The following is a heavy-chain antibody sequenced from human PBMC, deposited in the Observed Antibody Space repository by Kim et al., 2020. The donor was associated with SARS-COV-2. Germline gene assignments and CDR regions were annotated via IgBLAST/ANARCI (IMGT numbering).Heavy chain of an antibody. J-gene: IGHJ6*02. V-gene: IGHV1-69*13. CDR2: IIPIFGTA. D-gene: IGHD6-19*01. CDR3: ARTEENYSSGWPDLGYYYYGMDV. Sequence: SVKVSCKASGGTFSSYAISWVRQAPGQGLEWMGGIIPIFGTANYAQKFQGRVTITADESTSTAYMELSSLRSEDTAVYYCARTEENYSSGWPDLGYYYYGMDVWGQGTTVTVSS. CDR1: GGTFSSYA.